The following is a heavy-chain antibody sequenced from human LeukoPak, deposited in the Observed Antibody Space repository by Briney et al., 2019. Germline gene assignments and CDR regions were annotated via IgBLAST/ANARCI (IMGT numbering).Heavy chain of an antibody. V-gene: IGHV3-23*01. Sequence: GGSLRLSCAASGFTYSSYAMSWIRQAPGKGLEWVSAISGSGGSIYYADSVKGRFIISRDNSKNTLYLQMNSLRAEDTAVYYCAKTAAYYYDSSGYVLDYWGQGTLVTVSS. D-gene: IGHD3-22*01. CDR3: AKTAAYYYDSSGYVLDY. CDR1: GFTYSSYA. CDR2: ISGSGGSI. J-gene: IGHJ4*02.